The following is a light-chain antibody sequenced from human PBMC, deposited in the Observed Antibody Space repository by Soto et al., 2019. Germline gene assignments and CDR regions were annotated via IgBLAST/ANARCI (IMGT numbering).Light chain of an antibody. CDR1: QSFSDW. J-gene: IGKJ1*01. V-gene: IGKV1-5*01. CDR3: QQYETFSST. Sequence: DIQMTLSPSALSASVGDTVTVTSRARQSFSDWLSWYQQKPGEAPKLLIYDASVLPRGVPSRFSGSGSGTKCTLTITSPQTEDFATYYRQQYETFSSTFGPGTKVEIK. CDR2: DAS.